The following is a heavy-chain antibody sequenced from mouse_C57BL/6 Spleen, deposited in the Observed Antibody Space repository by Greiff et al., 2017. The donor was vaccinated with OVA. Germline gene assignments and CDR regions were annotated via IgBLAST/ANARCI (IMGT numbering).Heavy chain of an antibody. D-gene: IGHD3-2*02. J-gene: IGHJ3*01. V-gene: IGHV1-59*01. Sequence: QVQLQQPGAELVRPGTSVKLSCKASGYTFTSYWMHWVKQRPGQGLEWIGVIDPSDSYTIYNQKFKGKATLTVDTSSSTAYMQLSSLTSEDSAVYYCARRGDSSGYWFAYWGQGTLVTVSA. CDR3: ARRGDSSGYWFAY. CDR1: GYTFTSYW. CDR2: IDPSDSYT.